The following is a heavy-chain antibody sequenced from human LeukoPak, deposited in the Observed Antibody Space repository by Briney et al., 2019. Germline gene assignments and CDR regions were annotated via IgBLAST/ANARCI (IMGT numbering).Heavy chain of an antibody. CDR1: GFTFSTYA. D-gene: IGHD6-19*01. J-gene: IGHJ4*02. CDR3: VKDPGSGWYVLY. V-gene: IGHV3-23*01. CDR2: ISGPGDTT. Sequence: WGSLRLSCAASGFTFSTYAMGWVRQAPGMGLEWVSAISGPGDTTYYADSVKGRFTISRDNSRDTLFLQMNSLRVEDTAVYYCVKDPGSGWYVLYWGQGTLVTVSS.